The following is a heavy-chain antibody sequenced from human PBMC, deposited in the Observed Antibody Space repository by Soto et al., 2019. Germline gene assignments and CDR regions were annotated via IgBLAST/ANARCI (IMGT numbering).Heavy chain of an antibody. CDR2: IKQDGSEK. D-gene: IGHD6-19*01. CDR1: GFTLSSYW. CDR3: ARDSSSGWSIDY. V-gene: IGHV3-7*05. J-gene: IGHJ4*02. Sequence: GGSLGLSCAASGFTLSSYWMSWVRQAPGKGLEWVANIKQDGSEKYYVDSVKGRFTISRDNAKNSLYLQMNSLRAEDTAVYYCARDSSSGWSIDYWGQGTLVTVSS.